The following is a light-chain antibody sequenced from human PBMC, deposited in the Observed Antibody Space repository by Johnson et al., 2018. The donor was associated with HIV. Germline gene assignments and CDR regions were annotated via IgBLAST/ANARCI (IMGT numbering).Light chain of an antibody. Sequence: QPVLTQPPSVSAAPGQKVTISCSGSSSNIGNNYVSWYQQLPGTAPKLLIYENNKRPSGIPDRFSGSKSGTSATLAITGLQTGDEADYYCGTWDTSLGAQYVFGSGNKVTVL. CDR1: SSNIGNNY. V-gene: IGLV1-51*02. CDR3: GTWDTSLGAQYV. CDR2: ENN. J-gene: IGLJ1*01.